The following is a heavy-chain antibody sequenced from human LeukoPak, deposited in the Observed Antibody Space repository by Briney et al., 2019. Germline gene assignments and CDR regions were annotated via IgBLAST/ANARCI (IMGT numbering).Heavy chain of an antibody. CDR1: GYTFTSYY. Sequence: ASVKVSCKASGYTFTSYYIHWVRQAPGQGLEWTGIINPSGGSTSYAQKFQGRVTMSRDMSTNTVYMELSSLRSEDTAVYYCARVAVGGHWFDPWGQGTLVTVSS. CDR3: ARVAVGGHWFDP. D-gene: IGHD3-10*01. V-gene: IGHV1-46*01. CDR2: INPSGGST. J-gene: IGHJ5*02.